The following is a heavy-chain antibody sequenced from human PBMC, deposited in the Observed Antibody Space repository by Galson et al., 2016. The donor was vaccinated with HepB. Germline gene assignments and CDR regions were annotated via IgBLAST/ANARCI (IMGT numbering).Heavy chain of an antibody. J-gene: IGHJ4*02. Sequence: SLRLSCAPSGFAFNRFSMNWVRQAPGKGLEWVSSISTSSTYTFYADSVKGRFAISRDNAKNALYLQMNSLRAEDTAVYYCARDGFVASRVFDSWGQGTLVIVSS. D-gene: IGHD2-15*01. CDR3: ARDGFVASRVFDS. CDR1: GFAFNRFS. V-gene: IGHV3-21*04. CDR2: ISTSSTYT.